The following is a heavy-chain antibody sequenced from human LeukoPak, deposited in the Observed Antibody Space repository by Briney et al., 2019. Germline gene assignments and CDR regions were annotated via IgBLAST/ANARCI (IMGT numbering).Heavy chain of an antibody. CDR3: AVNYDSSGYYHDY. J-gene: IGHJ4*02. D-gene: IGHD3-22*01. V-gene: IGHV3-21*01. CDR2: SGTRSTSV. CDR1: GFTFSGYS. Sequence: GGSLRLSCTASGFTFSGYSMNWIRQAPGKGLEWVSSSGTRSTSVYHAGSVKGRFAISRDNAKNSLYLQMNSLRAEDTAVYYCAVNYDSSGYYHDYWGQGTLVTVSS.